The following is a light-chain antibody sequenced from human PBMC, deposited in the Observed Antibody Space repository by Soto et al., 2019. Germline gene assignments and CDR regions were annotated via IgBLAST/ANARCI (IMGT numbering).Light chain of an antibody. CDR3: QQRAN. V-gene: IGKV3-11*01. CDR2: GTS. Sequence: EIVLTQSPASLALSPGERATLSCRASLSVTGYLAWYQQRPNQAPRLLIRGTSNRATGIPARFSGEGSGTDFTLTISSLEPEDSAVYYCQQRANFGQGTRLEIK. J-gene: IGKJ5*01. CDR1: LSVTGY.